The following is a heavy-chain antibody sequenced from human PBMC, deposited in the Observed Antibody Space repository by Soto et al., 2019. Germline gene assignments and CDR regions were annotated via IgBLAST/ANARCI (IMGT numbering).Heavy chain of an antibody. CDR1: GGTFSSYT. J-gene: IGHJ4*02. D-gene: IGHD4-4*01. CDR2: IIPILGIA. CDR3: AGVSYSSYEYLGY. V-gene: IGHV1-69*02. Sequence: SVKVSCKASGGTFSSYTISWVRQAPGQGLEWMGRIIPILGIANYAQKFQGRVTITADKSTSTAYMELSSLRSEDTAVYYCAGVSYSSYEYLGYWGKGTLVTVAS.